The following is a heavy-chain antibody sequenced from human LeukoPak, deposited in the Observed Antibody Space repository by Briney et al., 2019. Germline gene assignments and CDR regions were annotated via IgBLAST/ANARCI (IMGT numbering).Heavy chain of an antibody. Sequence: ASVKVSCKASGYTFTIYGISCVRQAPGQGLEWMGWISAYNGNTNYAQKLQGRVTMTTDTSTSTAYMELRSLRSEDTAAYYCARFPYDYVWGSYRYFDYWGQGTLVTVSS. D-gene: IGHD3-16*02. CDR1: GYTFTIYG. CDR3: ARFPYDYVWGSYRYFDY. CDR2: ISAYNGNT. J-gene: IGHJ4*02. V-gene: IGHV1-18*01.